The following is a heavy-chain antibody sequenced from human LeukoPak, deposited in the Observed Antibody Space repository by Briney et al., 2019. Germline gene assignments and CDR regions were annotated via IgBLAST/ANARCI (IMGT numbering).Heavy chain of an antibody. D-gene: IGHD3-10*01. Sequence: PGGSLRLSCVASGFPFSSYSMNWVRQAPGKGLEWVSSISSSSSYIYYADSVKGRFTISRDNAKNSLYLQMNSLRAEDTAVYYCARFGELSFDYWGQGTLVTVSS. J-gene: IGHJ4*02. CDR3: ARFGELSFDY. V-gene: IGHV3-21*01. CDR1: GFPFSSYS. CDR2: ISSSSSYI.